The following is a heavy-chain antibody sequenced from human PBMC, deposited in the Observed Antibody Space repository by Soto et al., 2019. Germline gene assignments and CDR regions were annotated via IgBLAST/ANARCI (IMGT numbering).Heavy chain of an antibody. CDR1: GFTFSLYT. J-gene: IGHJ6*01. Sequence: EVQLVESGGGLVQPGGSLRLSCAASGFTFSLYTMSWVRQAPGKGLEWVSYISRSSTGIHYADSVKGRFTISRDDVTNSMHLQMSSLRDGDMAVYYCARAVTWGLDVWGQGTTVSTSS. CDR2: ISRSSTGI. V-gene: IGHV3-48*02. D-gene: IGHD3-10*01. CDR3: ARAVTWGLDV.